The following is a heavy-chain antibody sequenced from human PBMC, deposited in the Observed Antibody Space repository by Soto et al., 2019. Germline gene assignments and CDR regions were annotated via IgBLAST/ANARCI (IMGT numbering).Heavy chain of an antibody. V-gene: IGHV1-18*01. D-gene: IGHD3-10*01. CDR2: ISAYNGNT. J-gene: IGHJ5*02. CDR3: ARGVGSGSYYNQYHWFDP. Sequence: QVQLVQSGAEVKKPGASVKVSCKASGYTFTNYGISWVRQAPGQGLEWMGWISAYNGNTNHAQKLQGRVTMTTDTAPSTAYMELRSLRSDDTAVYYCARGVGSGSYYNQYHWFDPWGQGTLVTVSS. CDR1: GYTFTNYG.